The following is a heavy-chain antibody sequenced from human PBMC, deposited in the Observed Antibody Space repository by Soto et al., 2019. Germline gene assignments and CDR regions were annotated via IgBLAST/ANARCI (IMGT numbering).Heavy chain of an antibody. Sequence: SETLSLTCTVSGGSISSGDYYWSWIRQPPGKGLEWIGYIYYSGSTYYNPSLKSRVTISVDTSKNQFSLKLSSVTAADTAVYYGVRAMVATQNWFDPWGQGTMVTVSS. CDR1: GGSISSGDYY. J-gene: IGHJ5*02. D-gene: IGHD2-21*02. CDR2: IYYSGST. CDR3: VRAMVATQNWFDP. V-gene: IGHV4-30-4*01.